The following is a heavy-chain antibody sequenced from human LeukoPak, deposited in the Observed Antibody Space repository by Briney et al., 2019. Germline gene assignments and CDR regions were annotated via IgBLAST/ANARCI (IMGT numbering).Heavy chain of an antibody. CDR2: ISSSSSTI. J-gene: IGHJ4*02. CDR3: ARGLDL. Sequence: PGGSLRLSCAVSGFTFSSYSMNWVRQAPGKGLEWISYISSSSSTIYYADSVKGRFTISRDNAKNSLYLQMYSLRAEDTAVYYCARGLDLWGQGTLVTVSS. V-gene: IGHV3-48*01. D-gene: IGHD3-3*01. CDR1: GFTFSSYS.